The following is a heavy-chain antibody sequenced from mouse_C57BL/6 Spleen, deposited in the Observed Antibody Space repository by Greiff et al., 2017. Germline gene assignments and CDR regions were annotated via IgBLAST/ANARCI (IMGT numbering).Heavy chain of an antibody. CDR3: AKTGTWYFDY. J-gene: IGHJ2*01. CDR1: GYAFSSSW. V-gene: IGHV1-82*01. CDR2: IYPGDGDT. D-gene: IGHD4-1*01. Sequence: QVQLQQSGPELVKPGASVKISCKASGYAFSSSWMNWVKHRPGKGLEWIGRIYPGDGDTNYNGKFKGKATLTADKSSSTAYMQLSSLTSEDSAVYFCAKTGTWYFDYWGQGTTLTVSS.